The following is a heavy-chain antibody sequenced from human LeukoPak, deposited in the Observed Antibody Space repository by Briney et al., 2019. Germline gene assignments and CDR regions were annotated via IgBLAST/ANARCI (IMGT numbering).Heavy chain of an antibody. J-gene: IGHJ3*02. Sequence: GGSLRLSCTASGFTFGDYAMSWFRQAPGKGLEWVGFIRSKAYGGTTEYAASVKGRFTISRDDSKSIAYLQMNSLKTEDTAVYYCTRDRYYDSSGYDAFDIWGQGTLVTVSS. V-gene: IGHV3-49*03. D-gene: IGHD3-22*01. CDR2: IRSKAYGGTT. CDR3: TRDRYYDSSGYDAFDI. CDR1: GFTFGDYA.